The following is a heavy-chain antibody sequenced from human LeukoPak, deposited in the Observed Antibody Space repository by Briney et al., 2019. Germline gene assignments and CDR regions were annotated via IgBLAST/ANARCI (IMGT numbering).Heavy chain of an antibody. CDR1: GFTFDDHA. V-gene: IGHV3-9*01. Sequence: GGSLRLSCAASGFTFDDHAMYWVRQAPGKGLEWVSGINWDGSRIGYADAVKGRFTISRDSAKKSLYLQMNSLRTEDTALYYCARASYYYDTSGLGALDIWGQGTLDTVSS. CDR2: INWDGSRI. D-gene: IGHD3-22*01. CDR3: ARASYYYDTSGLGALDI. J-gene: IGHJ3*02.